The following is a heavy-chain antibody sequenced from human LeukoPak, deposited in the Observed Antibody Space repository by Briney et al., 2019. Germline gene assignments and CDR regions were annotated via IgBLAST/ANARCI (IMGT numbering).Heavy chain of an antibody. D-gene: IGHD2-2*01. CDR3: ARGYCSSTSCYALYYMDV. CDR2: TYYRSKWYN. CDR1: GDSFSSNSAA. J-gene: IGHJ6*03. Sequence: SQTLSLTCALSGDSFSSNSAAWNWIRQSPSRGLEWLGRTYYRSKWYNDYAVSVKSRITINPDTSKNQFSLQLNSVTPEDTAVYYCARGYCSSTSCYALYYMDVWGKGTTVTVSS. V-gene: IGHV6-1*01.